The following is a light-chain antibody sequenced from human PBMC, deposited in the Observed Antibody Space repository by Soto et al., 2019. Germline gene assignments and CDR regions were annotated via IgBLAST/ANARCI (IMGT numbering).Light chain of an antibody. J-gene: IGLJ1*01. CDR1: SSDVGGYNY. CDR2: DVS. V-gene: IGLV2-14*01. Sequence: QSALTQPDSVSGSPGQSITISCTGTSSDVGGYNYVSWYQQHPGKAPKLMIYDVSNRPSGVSNRFSGSKSGNTASLTISGLQAEDEDDYYCSSYTSSSTVDFGTGTKLTVL. CDR3: SSYTSSSTVD.